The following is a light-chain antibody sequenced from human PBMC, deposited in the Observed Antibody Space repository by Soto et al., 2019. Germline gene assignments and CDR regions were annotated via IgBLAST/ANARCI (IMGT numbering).Light chain of an antibody. V-gene: IGLV2-8*01. CDR3: SSYAGSNNLGV. CDR1: SSDVGGYNY. J-gene: IGLJ1*01. Sequence: QSALTQPPSASGSPGQSVTISCTGTSSDVGGYNYVSWYQQHPGKAPKLMIYEVSKRPSGVPDRFSGSKSGNTASLTVSGVQPEDEADYYCSSYAGSNNLGVFGTGTKVXVL. CDR2: EVS.